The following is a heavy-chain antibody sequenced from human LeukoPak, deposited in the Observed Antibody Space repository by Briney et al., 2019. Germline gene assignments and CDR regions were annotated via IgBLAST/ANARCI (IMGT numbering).Heavy chain of an antibody. Sequence: ASVKVSCKASGGTFSSYAIGWVRQAPGQGLEWVGWINTYNGNTNYAQKLQGRVTMTADTSTSTGYMELRSLTSDDTAIYYCTRENVITFGGVIVIPAVDYWGQGTLVTVSS. CDR3: TRENVITFGGVIVIPAVDY. V-gene: IGHV1-18*01. J-gene: IGHJ4*02. D-gene: IGHD3-16*02. CDR1: GGTFSSYA. CDR2: INTYNGNT.